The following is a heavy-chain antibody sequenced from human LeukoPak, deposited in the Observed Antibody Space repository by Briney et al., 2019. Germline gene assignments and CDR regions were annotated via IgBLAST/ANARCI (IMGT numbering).Heavy chain of an antibody. CDR3: ARGGDGYNLAPDY. V-gene: IGHV3-48*03. Sequence: GGSLRLACAASVLTFSSYEMHWVRQAPVKGLEWVSYISSSGSTIYYADSVKGRFTISRDNAKNSLYLQMNSLRAEDTAVYYCARGGDGYNLAPDYWGQGTLVTVSS. CDR1: VLTFSSYE. CDR2: ISSSGSTI. D-gene: IGHD5-24*01. J-gene: IGHJ4*02.